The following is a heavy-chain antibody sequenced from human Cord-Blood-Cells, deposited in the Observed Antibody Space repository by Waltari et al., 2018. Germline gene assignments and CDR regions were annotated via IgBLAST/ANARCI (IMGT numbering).Heavy chain of an antibody. Sequence: QVQLQQWGAGLLKPSETLSLTCAVYGGSFSGYYWSWIRQPPGKGLEWIGEINHSGSTNYNPYLKSRVTISVDTSKNQFSLKLSSVTAADTAVYYCARGGVVTYYDFWSGYYFDYWGQGTLVTVSS. CDR1: GGSFSGYY. D-gene: IGHD3-3*01. CDR3: ARGGVVTYYDFWSGYYFDY. J-gene: IGHJ4*02. V-gene: IGHV4-34*01. CDR2: INHSGST.